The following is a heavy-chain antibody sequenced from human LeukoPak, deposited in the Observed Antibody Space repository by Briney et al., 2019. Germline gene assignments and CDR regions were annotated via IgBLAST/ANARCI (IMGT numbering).Heavy chain of an antibody. Sequence: GGSLRLSSAASGFTFSSYAMSWVRQAPGKGLEWVTDISGSGGSTYYADSVKGRFTISRDNSKNTLYLQMNSLRAEDTAVYYCAKLGGDHKYYYYYMDVWGKGTTVTVSS. D-gene: IGHD2-21*01. CDR3: AKLGGDHKYYYYYMDV. CDR2: ISGSGGST. V-gene: IGHV3-23*01. CDR1: GFTFSSYA. J-gene: IGHJ6*03.